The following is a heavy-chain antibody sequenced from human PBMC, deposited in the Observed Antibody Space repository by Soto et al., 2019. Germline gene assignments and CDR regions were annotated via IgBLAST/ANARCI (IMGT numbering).Heavy chain of an antibody. V-gene: IGHV1-3*01. CDR2: INAGNGNT. J-gene: IGHJ5*02. Sequence: QVPLVQSGAEVKKPGALVKVSCKASGYTFTSYAMHGVRQAPGQRLEWMGWINAGNGNTKYSQKFQGRVTITRDTAASTAYRDLSSLRADDTAVYYCARDYSVRQWLVGDWFDPWGEGTLVVVSS. D-gene: IGHD6-19*01. CDR3: ARDYSVRQWLVGDWFDP. CDR1: GYTFTSYA.